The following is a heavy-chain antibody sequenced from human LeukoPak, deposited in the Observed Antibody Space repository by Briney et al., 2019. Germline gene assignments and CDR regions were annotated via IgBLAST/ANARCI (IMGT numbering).Heavy chain of an antibody. D-gene: IGHD1-26*01. CDR3: ARGDIVGATGIFDI. V-gene: IGHV4-4*02. Sequence: SETLSLTCAVSGGSISSSNWWSWVRQPPGKGLEWIGEIYHGGSTNYNPSLKSRVTISVDKSKNQFSLKLSSVTAADTAVYYCARGDIVGATGIFDIWGQGTMVTVSS. CDR1: GGSISSSNW. CDR2: IYHGGST. J-gene: IGHJ3*02.